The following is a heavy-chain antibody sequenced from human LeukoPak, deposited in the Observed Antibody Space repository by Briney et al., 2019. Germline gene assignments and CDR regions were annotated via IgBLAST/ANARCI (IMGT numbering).Heavy chain of an antibody. CDR1: GFTFSSYW. D-gene: IGHD1-1*01. Sequence: PGGSLRLSCAASGFTFSSYWMSWVRQAPGKGLEWVANIKQDGSEKYYVDSVKGRFTISRDNAKNSLYLQMNSLRAKDTAVYYCARDRYRLVPYDAFDIWGQGTMVTVSS. J-gene: IGHJ3*02. V-gene: IGHV3-7*01. CDR2: IKQDGSEK. CDR3: ARDRYRLVPYDAFDI.